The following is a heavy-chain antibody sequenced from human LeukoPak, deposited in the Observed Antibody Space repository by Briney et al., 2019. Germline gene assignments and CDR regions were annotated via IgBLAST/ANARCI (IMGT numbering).Heavy chain of an antibody. CDR2: ISSNSIYF. CDR1: GFTFNTYS. D-gene: IGHD6-13*01. V-gene: IGHV3-21*04. Sequence: GGSLRLSCAASGFTFNTYSMNWVRQAPGKGLEWVSSISSNSIYFYYADSVKGRFTISRDNAKNTLYLQMNSLRAEDTAVYYCVGSWLNYYFDYWGQGTLVTVSS. CDR3: VGSWLNYYFDY. J-gene: IGHJ4*02.